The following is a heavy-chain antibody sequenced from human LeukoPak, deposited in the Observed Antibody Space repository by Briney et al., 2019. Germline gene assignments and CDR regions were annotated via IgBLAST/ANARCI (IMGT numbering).Heavy chain of an antibody. CDR3: ARELKEFCSSTSCYAIYYYYMDV. J-gene: IGHJ6*03. CDR2: IYTSGST. D-gene: IGHD2-2*01. Sequence: SETLSLTCTVSGGSISSGSYNWSWIRQPAGKGLEWIGRIYTSGSTNYNPSLKSRVTISVDTSKNQFSLKLSSVTAADTAVYYCARELKEFCSSTSCYAIYYYYMDVWGKGTTVTVSS. V-gene: IGHV4-61*02. CDR1: GGSISSGSYN.